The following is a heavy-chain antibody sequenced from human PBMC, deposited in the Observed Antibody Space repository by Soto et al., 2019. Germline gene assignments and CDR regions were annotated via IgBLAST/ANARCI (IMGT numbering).Heavy chain of an antibody. Sequence: PGGSLRLSCAASGFTFSSNWMHWVRQVPGKGLVWVSRINSDGSITSYADSVKGQFTISRDNAKNTVYLQMNSLRAEDTAVYYCARGSSSWYVSFDYWGQGILVTVSS. CDR3: ARGSSSWYVSFDY. V-gene: IGHV3-74*01. J-gene: IGHJ4*02. CDR1: GFTFSSNW. CDR2: INSDGSIT. D-gene: IGHD6-13*01.